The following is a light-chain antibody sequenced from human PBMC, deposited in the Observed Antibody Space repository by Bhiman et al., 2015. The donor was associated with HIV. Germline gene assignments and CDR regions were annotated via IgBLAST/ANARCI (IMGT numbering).Light chain of an antibody. Sequence: QSALTQPASVSGSPGQWITISCTGTSSDVGGYDFVSWYQQHPGKAPKLIIFDVSHRPSGVSDRFSGSQSGVTASLTISGLQADDEADYYCCAYTDTITRVFGTGTKVTVL. CDR3: CAYTDTITRV. CDR1: SSDVGGYDF. V-gene: IGLV2-14*03. J-gene: IGLJ1*01. CDR2: DVS.